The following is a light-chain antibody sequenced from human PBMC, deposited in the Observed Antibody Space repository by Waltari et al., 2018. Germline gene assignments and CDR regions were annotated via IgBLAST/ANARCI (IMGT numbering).Light chain of an antibody. CDR3: QQYGSSPRLT. CDR1: QSVSSSY. Sequence: EIVLTQSPGTLSLSPGERATLSCRASQSVSSSYLAWYQQKPCQAPRLLIYGASSRATGIPDRFSGSASGTDFTLTISRLEPEDFAVYYCQQYGSSPRLTFGGGTKVEIK. J-gene: IGKJ4*01. CDR2: GAS. V-gene: IGKV3-20*01.